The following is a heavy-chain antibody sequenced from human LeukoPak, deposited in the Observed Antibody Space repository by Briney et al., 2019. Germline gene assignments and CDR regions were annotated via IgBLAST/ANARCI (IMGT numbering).Heavy chain of an antibody. CDR3: ARDVYYDILTGYYGGDGFGY. V-gene: IGHV3-7*01. Sequence: PGGSLRLSCAASGFTFSSYWMSWVRQAPGKGLEWVANIKQDGSEKYYVDSVKGRFTISRDNAKNSLYLQMNSLRAEDTAVYYCARDVYYDILTGYYGGDGFGYWGQGTLVTVSS. CDR1: GFTFSSYW. CDR2: IKQDGSEK. D-gene: IGHD3-9*01. J-gene: IGHJ4*02.